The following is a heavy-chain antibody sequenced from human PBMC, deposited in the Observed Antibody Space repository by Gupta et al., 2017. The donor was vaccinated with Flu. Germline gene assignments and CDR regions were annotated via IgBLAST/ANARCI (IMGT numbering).Heavy chain of an antibody. J-gene: IGHJ6*03. Sequence: QALLVESGGGLVTAGGSMTLSCRASGFTFPVTLINWISPAPGNGPEWVAYITISGRHVYDADSVKVLFTVARDNSSDSVFLHMVGLRAEDTATYYCVRDRRDRVGGYYYYYMDDWGKGATVTVSS. CDR1: GFTFPVTL. D-gene: IGHD3-16*01. CDR2: ITISGRHV. CDR3: VRDRRDRVGGYYYYYMDD. V-gene: IGHV3-11*01.